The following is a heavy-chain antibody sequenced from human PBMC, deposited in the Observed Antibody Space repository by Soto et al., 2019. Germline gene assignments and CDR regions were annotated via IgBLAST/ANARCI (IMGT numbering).Heavy chain of an antibody. CDR3: AKYGCSSTSCQCDY. CDR1: GCTFISYA. CDR2: ISGSGAYT. V-gene: IGHV3-23*01. D-gene: IGHD2-2*01. J-gene: IGHJ4*02. Sequence: GGSLRLSCAASGCTFISYAMTWVRQAPGKGLEWVSAISGSGAYTYYANSVKGRFTISRDNSKNTLYLQLNSLRAEDTAVYYCAKYGCSSTSCQCDYWGQGTRVTVSS.